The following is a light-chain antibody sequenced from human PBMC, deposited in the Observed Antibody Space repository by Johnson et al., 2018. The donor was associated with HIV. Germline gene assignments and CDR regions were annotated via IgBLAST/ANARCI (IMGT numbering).Light chain of an antibody. CDR1: SSNIGDNY. Sequence: QLVLTQPPSVSAAPGQKVTISCSGSSSNIGDNYVSWYQQLPGTAPKLLIYDNIKRPSGIPDRFSGSKSGTSATLGITGLQTGDEADYYCGTWDSSLSAYYVFGTGTKVTVL. CDR2: DNI. J-gene: IGLJ1*01. CDR3: GTWDSSLSAYYV. V-gene: IGLV1-51*01.